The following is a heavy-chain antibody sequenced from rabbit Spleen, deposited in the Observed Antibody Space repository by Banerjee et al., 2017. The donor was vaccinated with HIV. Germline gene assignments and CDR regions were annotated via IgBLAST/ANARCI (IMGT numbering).Heavy chain of an antibody. CDR1: GFSFSDKAV. CDR2: INMFTGKS. CDR3: ARDPTDNNSNL. Sequence: QEQLVESGGGLVQPEGSLQLSCTASGFSFSDKAVMCWVRQAPGKGLEWIACINMFTGKSVYATWAKGRFIMSRPSSTTVTLQMTSLTVADTATYFCARDPTDNNSNLWGPGTLVTVS. J-gene: IGHJ4*01. D-gene: IGHD5-1*01. V-gene: IGHV1S45*01.